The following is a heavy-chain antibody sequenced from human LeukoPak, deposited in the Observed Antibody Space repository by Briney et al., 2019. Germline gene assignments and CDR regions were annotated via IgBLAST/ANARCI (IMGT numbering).Heavy chain of an antibody. Sequence: SETLSITCTVSGGSVSSGSYYWSWIRQPPGRGLEWIGYIYYSGTTNYNPSLKSRVIISVDTSKNQFSLKLSSVTAADTAMYYCARRRAAAGTPPIFDYWGQGTLVTASS. D-gene: IGHD6-13*01. V-gene: IGHV4-61*01. CDR1: GGSVSSGSYY. CDR2: IYYSGTT. J-gene: IGHJ4*02. CDR3: ARRRAAAGTPPIFDY.